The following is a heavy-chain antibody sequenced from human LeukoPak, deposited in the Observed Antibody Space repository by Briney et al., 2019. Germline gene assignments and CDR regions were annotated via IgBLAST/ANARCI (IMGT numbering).Heavy chain of an antibody. D-gene: IGHD5-12*01. Sequence: SETLSLTCAVYGGSFSGYYWSWIRQPPGKGLEWIGEINHSGSTNYNPSLKSRVTISVDTSKNQFSLKLSSVTAADTAVYYCASFGGYDSSWDYWGQGTLVTVSS. J-gene: IGHJ4*02. CDR3: ASFGGYDSSWDY. V-gene: IGHV4-34*01. CDR1: GGSFSGYY. CDR2: INHSGST.